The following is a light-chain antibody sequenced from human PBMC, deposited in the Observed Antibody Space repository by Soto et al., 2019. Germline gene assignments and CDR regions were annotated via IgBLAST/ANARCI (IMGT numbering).Light chain of an antibody. CDR3: QQYGSSPTWT. CDR2: GAS. V-gene: IGKV3-20*01. Sequence: EIVVTQSPGTLSLSPGERATLACRASQRVSSSYLAWYHQKPGQAPRLLIYGASSRATGIPDRFSGSGSGTDFTLTIRRLEPEDVAVYYCQQYGSSPTWTFGQGTKVEIK. CDR1: QRVSSSY. J-gene: IGKJ1*01.